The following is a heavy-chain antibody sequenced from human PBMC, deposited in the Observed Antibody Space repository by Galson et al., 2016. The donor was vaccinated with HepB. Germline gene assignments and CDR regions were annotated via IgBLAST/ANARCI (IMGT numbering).Heavy chain of an antibody. CDR3: ARADCTAGSCYGGDY. CDR1: GGTFSSYT. CDR2: IIPFFGTP. Sequence: SVKVSCKASGGTFSSYTINWVRQAPGQGLEWVGRIIPFFGTPSYAQKFQARVTITADESTNTAYMELSSLRSEDTAVYYCARADCTAGSCYGGDYWGQGTLVTVSS. J-gene: IGHJ4*02. D-gene: IGHD2-15*01. V-gene: IGHV1-69*13.